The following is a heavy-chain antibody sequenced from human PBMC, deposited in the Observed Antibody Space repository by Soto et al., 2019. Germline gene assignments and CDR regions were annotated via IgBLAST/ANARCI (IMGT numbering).Heavy chain of an antibody. Sequence: GESLKISCKGSGYSFTSYWIGWVRQMPGKGLEWMGIIYPGDSDTRYSPSFQGHVTISADKSISTAYLQWSSLKASDTAMYYCASNYCSSTSCLYHFDYWGQGTLVTVSS. CDR2: IYPGDSDT. J-gene: IGHJ4*02. V-gene: IGHV5-51*01. CDR3: ASNYCSSTSCLYHFDY. D-gene: IGHD2-2*01. CDR1: GYSFTSYW.